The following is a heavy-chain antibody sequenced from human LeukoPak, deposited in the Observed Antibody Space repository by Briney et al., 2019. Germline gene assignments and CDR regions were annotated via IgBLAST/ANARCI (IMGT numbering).Heavy chain of an antibody. Sequence: PGGSLRLSCAASGFTFDDYGMSWVRQAPGKGLEWVSGINWNGGSTGYAVSVKGRFTISRDNAKNSLYLQMNSLRAEDTALYYCARAQSDVAVAGNFDYWGQGTLVTVSS. J-gene: IGHJ4*02. V-gene: IGHV3-20*04. CDR1: GFTFDDYG. D-gene: IGHD6-19*01. CDR2: INWNGGST. CDR3: ARAQSDVAVAGNFDY.